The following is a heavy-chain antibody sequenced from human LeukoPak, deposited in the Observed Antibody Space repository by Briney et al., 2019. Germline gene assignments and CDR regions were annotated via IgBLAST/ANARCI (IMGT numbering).Heavy chain of an antibody. J-gene: IGHJ3*02. CDR1: GFTFTSSG. V-gene: IGHV1-18*01. Sequence: ASMKVSCKASGFTFTSSGISWVRQAPGQGLEWMGWISAYNGNTNYAQKLQGRITMTTDTSTSTAYMELRSLRSEDTAVYYCAREGHIVSPAAPPRGAFDIWGQGTMVTVSS. CDR3: AREGHIVSPAAPPRGAFDI. D-gene: IGHD2-21*01. CDR2: ISAYNGNT.